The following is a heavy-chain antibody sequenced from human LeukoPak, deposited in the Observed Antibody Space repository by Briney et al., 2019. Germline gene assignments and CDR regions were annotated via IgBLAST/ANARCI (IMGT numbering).Heavy chain of an antibody. Sequence: GGSLRLSCVASGYTFSSYSINWVRHAPGKGLEWVSSISVRSNYIYYADSVRGRFSISRDDARDSLYLQMNSLRAEDTAVYYCARGRATTVSFYYYYYMDVWGKGTTVTVS. V-gene: IGHV3-21*01. J-gene: IGHJ6*03. CDR2: ISVRSNYI. CDR3: ARGRATTVSFYYYYYMDV. CDR1: GYTFSSYS. D-gene: IGHD4-11*01.